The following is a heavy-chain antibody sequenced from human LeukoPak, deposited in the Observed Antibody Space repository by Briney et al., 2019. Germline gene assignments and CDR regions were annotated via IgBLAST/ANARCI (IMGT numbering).Heavy chain of an antibody. CDR1: GGSFSGYY. Sequence: SETLSLTCAVYGGSFSGYYWSWIRQPPGKGLEWIGEINHSGSTNYNPSLKSRVTISVDTSKNQFSLKLSSVTAADTAVYYCARDLYYYDSSGYCDAFDIWGQGTMVTVSS. D-gene: IGHD3-22*01. J-gene: IGHJ3*02. CDR2: INHSGST. V-gene: IGHV4-34*01. CDR3: ARDLYYYDSSGYCDAFDI.